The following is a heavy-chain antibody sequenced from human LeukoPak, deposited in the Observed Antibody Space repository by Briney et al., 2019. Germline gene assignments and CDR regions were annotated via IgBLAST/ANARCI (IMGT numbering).Heavy chain of an antibody. V-gene: IGHV3-48*04. J-gene: IGHJ4*02. CDR1: GFTFSSYS. Sequence: GGSLRLSCAASGFTFSSYSMNWVRQAPGKGLEWVSYISSSSSTIYYADSVKGRFTISRDNAKNSLYLQMNSPRAEDTAVYYCASPVWGSYRYMDYWGQGTLVTVSS. CDR3: ASPVWGSYRYMDY. CDR2: ISSSSSTI. D-gene: IGHD3-16*02.